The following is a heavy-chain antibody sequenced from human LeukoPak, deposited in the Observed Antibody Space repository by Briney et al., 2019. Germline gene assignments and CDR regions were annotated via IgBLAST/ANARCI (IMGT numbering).Heavy chain of an antibody. J-gene: IGHJ1*01. CDR3: VQDQGATRRNPIFQH. CDR2: ISWNSAGI. D-gene: IGHD1-26*01. CDR1: GFTFDDYA. Sequence: PGGSLRLSCAASGFTFDDYAMHWVRQTPGKGLEWVSGISWNSAGIGYADSVKGRFTISRDSAKNSLYLQMNSLRGEDTALYYCVQDQGATRRNPIFQHWGQGTLATVSS. V-gene: IGHV3-9*01.